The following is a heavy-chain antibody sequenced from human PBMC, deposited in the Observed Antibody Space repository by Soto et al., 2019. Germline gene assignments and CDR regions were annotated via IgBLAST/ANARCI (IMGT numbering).Heavy chain of an antibody. CDR1: GGSISSYY. CDR2: IYYSGST. V-gene: IGHV4-59*01. Sequence: PSETRSLTCTVSGGSISSYYWSGSRQPPGKGLEYIGYIYYSGSTNYNPSLKSRVTISVDTSKKQFSLKLSSVTAADTAVYYCARSLYSGSYTNWFDPWGQGTLVTVSS. D-gene: IGHD1-26*01. CDR3: ARSLYSGSYTNWFDP. J-gene: IGHJ5*02.